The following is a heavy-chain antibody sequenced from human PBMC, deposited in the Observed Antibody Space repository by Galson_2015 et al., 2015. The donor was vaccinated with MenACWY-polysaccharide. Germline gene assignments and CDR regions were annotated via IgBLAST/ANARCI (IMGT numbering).Heavy chain of an antibody. D-gene: IGHD6-6*01. J-gene: IGHJ4*02. Sequence: LSLTCAVYGQSFTGYFWTWIRQPPGKGLEWIGEINHVGTTNSHPSFKSRVTMSIDTSKKQFSLKVTSVTAADTAFYFCARGGPRRSIEVRPGNSRFDYWGQGALVIVSS. CDR2: INHVGTT. CDR1: GQSFTGYF. V-gene: IGHV4-34*01. CDR3: ARGGPRRSIEVRPGNSRFDY.